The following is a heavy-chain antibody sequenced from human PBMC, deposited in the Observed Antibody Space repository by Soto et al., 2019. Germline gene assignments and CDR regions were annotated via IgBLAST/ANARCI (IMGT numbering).Heavy chain of an antibody. Sequence: GESLKISCKGPGHLFNTHWIGWVRQTPGKRLEWMGLIFTRDSETKTSPSFQGHVSFSVDNSINTVYLQWTSLKTTDTGIYFCARGYFDSGHGYDLWGQGTLVTVS. CDR2: IFTRDSET. CDR3: ARGYFDSGHGYDL. J-gene: IGHJ5*02. V-gene: IGHV5-51*01. CDR1: GHLFNTHW. D-gene: IGHD3-10*01.